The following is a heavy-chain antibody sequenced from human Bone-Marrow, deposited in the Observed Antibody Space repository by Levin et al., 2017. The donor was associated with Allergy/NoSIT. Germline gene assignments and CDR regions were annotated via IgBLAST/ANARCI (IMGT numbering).Heavy chain of an antibody. Sequence: PGGSLRLSCAASGFTFSSYNMNWVRQAPGKGPEWISHINAYSTTTFYTDSVKGRFTISRDNAKNSLYLQMNSLRAEDTAVYYCTRPWIWGSYRYTPYGFHIWGQGTMVTVSS. D-gene: IGHD3-16*02. V-gene: IGHV3-48*01. J-gene: IGHJ3*02. CDR2: INAYSTTT. CDR1: GFTFSSYN. CDR3: TRPWIWGSYRYTPYGFHI.